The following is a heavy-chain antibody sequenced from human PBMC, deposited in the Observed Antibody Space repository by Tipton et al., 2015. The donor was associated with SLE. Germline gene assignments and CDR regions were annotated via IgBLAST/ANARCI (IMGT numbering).Heavy chain of an antibody. CDR1: GGSFSGYY. J-gene: IGHJ4*02. V-gene: IGHV4-4*08. CDR3: ATLPPGYARNY. CDR2: IYTSGST. D-gene: IGHD5-18*01. Sequence: TLSLTCAVYGGSFSGYYWSWIRQPPGKGLEWIGHIYTSGSTNYNPSLKSRVTISVDTSKNLFSLKLSSVTAADTAVYYCATLPPGYARNYWGQGTLVTVSS.